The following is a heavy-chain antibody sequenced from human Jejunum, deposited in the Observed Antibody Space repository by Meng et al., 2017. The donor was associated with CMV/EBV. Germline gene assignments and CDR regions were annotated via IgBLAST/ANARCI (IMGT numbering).Heavy chain of an antibody. Sequence: LRLFCATSGFTFSSYSMSWVRQAAGKGLEWVSAITSGTTYTYYADSVKGRFTISRDNAKNSLSLQMNNLRAEDTALYYCARGRPYFYWGQGTLVTVSS. CDR1: GFTFSSYS. J-gene: IGHJ4*02. D-gene: IGHD2/OR15-2a*01. CDR2: ITSGTTYT. V-gene: IGHV3-21*01. CDR3: ARGRPYFY.